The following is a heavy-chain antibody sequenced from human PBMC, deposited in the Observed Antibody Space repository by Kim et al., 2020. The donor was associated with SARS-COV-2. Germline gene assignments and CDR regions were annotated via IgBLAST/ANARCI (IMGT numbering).Heavy chain of an antibody. J-gene: IGHJ4*02. CDR2: ISYDGSNK. D-gene: IGHD2-15*01. CDR1: GFTFSSYA. Sequence: GGSLRLSCAASGFTFSSYAMHWVRQAPGKGLEWVAVISYDGSNKYYADSVKGRFTISRDNSKNTLYLQMNSLRAEDTAVYYCARPNIVVVVAASDYWGQGTLVTVSS. V-gene: IGHV3-30*04. CDR3: ARPNIVVVVAASDY.